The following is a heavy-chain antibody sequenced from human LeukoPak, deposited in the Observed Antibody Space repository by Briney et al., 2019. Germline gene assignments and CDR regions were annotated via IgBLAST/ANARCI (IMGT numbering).Heavy chain of an antibody. V-gene: IGHV4-38-2*02. CDR2: IYHSGST. CDR3: AREGTSGTNWFDP. CDR1: DYSIISDYY. Sequence: SETLSLTCDVSDYSIISDYYWGWIRPPPGKGLEWIGSIYHSGSTYYNPSLKSRVTISVDTSKNQFSLKLTSVTAIDTAVYYCAREGTSGTNWFDPWGQGTLVTVSS. D-gene: IGHD3-10*01. J-gene: IGHJ5*02.